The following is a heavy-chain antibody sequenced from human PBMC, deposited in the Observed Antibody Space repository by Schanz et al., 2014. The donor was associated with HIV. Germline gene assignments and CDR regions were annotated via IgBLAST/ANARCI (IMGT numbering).Heavy chain of an antibody. V-gene: IGHV3-33*01. CDR1: GFIFSRSG. J-gene: IGHJ6*02. D-gene: IGHD6-19*01. CDR2: IWYDGSKK. Sequence: QVQLVESGGGVIQPGRSLRLSCAASGFIFSRSGMHWVRQAPGKGLEWVAVIWYDGSKKDYADSVKGRFTISRDNSKNTLFLQMNSLRAADTAVYFCARGSWYSGDWYDDLYYYDVDVWGQGTTVTVSS. CDR3: ARGSWYSGDWYDDLYYYDVDV.